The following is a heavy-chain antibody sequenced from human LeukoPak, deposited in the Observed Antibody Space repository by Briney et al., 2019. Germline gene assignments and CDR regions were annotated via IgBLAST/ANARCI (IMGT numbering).Heavy chain of an antibody. V-gene: IGHV1-2*02. CDR3: ARGRIAAAGTGWFDH. Sequence: ASVKVSCKASGYTFTGYYMHWVRQAPGQGLEWMGWINPNSGGTNYAQKFQGRVTMTRDTSISTAYMELSRLRSDDTAVYYCARGRIAAAGTGWFDHWGQGTLVTVSS. CDR2: INPNSGGT. J-gene: IGHJ5*02. CDR1: GYTFTGYY. D-gene: IGHD6-13*01.